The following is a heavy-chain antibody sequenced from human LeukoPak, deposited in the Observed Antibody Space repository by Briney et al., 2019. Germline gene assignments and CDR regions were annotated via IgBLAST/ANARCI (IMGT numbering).Heavy chain of an antibody. J-gene: IGHJ6*03. CDR1: GGTFSGYY. Sequence: PSETLSLTCAVYGGTFSGYYWSWIRQSPGRGLDWIGDINHSGTTNYNPPLKSRLSISVDTSKNQFSLRLTSVTAADTAVYYCAGLQGHNYYYMDVWGEGTTVTVSS. CDR3: AGLQGHNYYYMDV. V-gene: IGHV4-34*08. CDR2: INHSGTT.